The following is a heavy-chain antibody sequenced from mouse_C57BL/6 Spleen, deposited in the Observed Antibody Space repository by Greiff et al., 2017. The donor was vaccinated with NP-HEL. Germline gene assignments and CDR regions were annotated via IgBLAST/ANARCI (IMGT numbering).Heavy chain of an antibody. CDR2: IYPSDSET. D-gene: IGHD1-1*01. V-gene: IGHV1-61*01. J-gene: IGHJ4*01. CDR1: GYTFTSYW. Sequence: QVQLQQPGAELVRPGSSVKLSCKASGYTFTSYWMDWVKQRPGQGLEWIGNIYPSDSETHYNQKFKDKATLTVDKSSSTAYMQLSSLTSEDSAVYYCARSDTTVVAYYAMDYWGQGTSVTVSS. CDR3: ARSDTTVVAYYAMDY.